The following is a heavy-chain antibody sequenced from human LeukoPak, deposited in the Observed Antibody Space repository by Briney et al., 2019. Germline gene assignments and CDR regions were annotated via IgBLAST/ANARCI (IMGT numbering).Heavy chain of an antibody. CDR1: GYTFTSYY. D-gene: IGHD6-6*01. CDR2: INPSGGST. CDR3: ARGGSSSRRGAFDI. J-gene: IGHJ3*02. V-gene: IGHV1-46*01. Sequence: GASVKVSCKASGYTFTSYYMHWVRQAPGQGLEWMGIINPSGGSTSYAQKFQGRVTMTRDTSIGTAYMELSRLRSDDTAVYYCARGGSSSRRGAFDIWGQGTMVTVSS.